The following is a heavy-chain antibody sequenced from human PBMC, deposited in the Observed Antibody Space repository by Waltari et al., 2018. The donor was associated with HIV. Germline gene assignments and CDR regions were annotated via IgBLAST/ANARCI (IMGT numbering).Heavy chain of an antibody. V-gene: IGHV3-33*01. D-gene: IGHD6-25*01. CDR1: GFTFSTHG. CDR3: ARVGLAAAGTQYFGMDV. J-gene: IGHJ6*02. Sequence: QVQLVESGGGVVQPGKSLRLSCAASGFTFSTHGMHWVRQAPGKGLEGVATIWQDGSNTYYADSVKGRFTISRDNSKNTVNLQMNGLRVEDTAVYFCARVGLAAAGTQYFGMDVWGQGTTVTVSS. CDR2: IWQDGSNT.